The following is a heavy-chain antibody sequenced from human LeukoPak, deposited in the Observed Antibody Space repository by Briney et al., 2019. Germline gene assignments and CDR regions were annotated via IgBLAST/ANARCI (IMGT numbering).Heavy chain of an antibody. CDR1: VASISSYS. CDR2: FSYTGST. Sequence: PSVTLSLPCTVSVASISSYSWGWMRQPPGKGLAWIGYFSYTGSTNYNPSLRSRVTISLDTSKNQFFLKVSSVTAADTAVYYCARAYSAYDSFDYWGQGTLVTVSS. D-gene: IGHD5-12*01. CDR3: ARAYSAYDSFDY. J-gene: IGHJ4*02. V-gene: IGHV4-59*07.